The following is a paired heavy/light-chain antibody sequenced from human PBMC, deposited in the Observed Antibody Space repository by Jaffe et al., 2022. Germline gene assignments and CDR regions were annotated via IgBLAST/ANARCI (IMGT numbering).Light chain of an antibody. CDR2: GAS. CDR3: QQYNNWPPMT. J-gene: IGKJ1*01. CDR1: QSVSSN. Sequence: EIVMTQSPATLSVSPGERATLSCRASQSVSSNLAWYQQKPGQAPRLLIYGASTRATGIPARFSGSGSGTEFTLTISSLQSEDFAVYYCQQYNNWPPMTFGQGTKVKIK. V-gene: IGKV3-15*01.
Heavy chain of an antibody. CDR1: GYTFTSYY. D-gene: IGHD6-13*01. Sequence: QVQLVQSGAEVKKPGASVKVSCEASGYTFTSYYMHWVRQAPGQGLEWLGILNPSVGSTSYAQKFQGRVTLTRHTSTSTVYMELSSLISEDTAVYYCARGAAAGNPYFDSWGQGTLVTVSS. CDR2: LNPSVGST. J-gene: IGHJ4*02. V-gene: IGHV1-46*01. CDR3: ARGAAAGNPYFDS.